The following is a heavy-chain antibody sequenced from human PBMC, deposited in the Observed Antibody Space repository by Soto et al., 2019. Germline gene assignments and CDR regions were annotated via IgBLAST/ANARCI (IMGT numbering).Heavy chain of an antibody. Sequence: PGGSLRLSCAASGFTFSSYSMNWVRQAPGKGLEWVSSISSSSSYIYYADSVKGRFTISRDNAKNSLYLQMNSLRAEDTAVYYCATWPGGYYDSSGLGYYFDYWGQGTLVTVSS. CDR2: ISSSSSYI. V-gene: IGHV3-21*01. J-gene: IGHJ4*02. D-gene: IGHD3-22*01. CDR3: ATWPGGYYDSSGLGYYFDY. CDR1: GFTFSSYS.